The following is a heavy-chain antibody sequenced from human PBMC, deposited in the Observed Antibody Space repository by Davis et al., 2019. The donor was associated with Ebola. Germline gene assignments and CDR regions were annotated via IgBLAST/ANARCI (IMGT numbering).Heavy chain of an antibody. D-gene: IGHD3-10*01. CDR3: AHQGDGEAGRAFDI. CDR1: GGTFSSYA. J-gene: IGHJ3*02. V-gene: IGHV1-69*10. Sequence: SVKVSCKASGGTFSSYAISWVRQAPGQGLEWMGGIIPILGIANYAQKFQGRVTITADESTSTAYMELSSLRSDDTAVYYCAHQGDGEAGRAFDIWGQGTMVTVSS. CDR2: IIPILGIA.